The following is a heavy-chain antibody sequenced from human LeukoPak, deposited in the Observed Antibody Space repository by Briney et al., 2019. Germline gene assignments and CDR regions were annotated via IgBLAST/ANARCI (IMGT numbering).Heavy chain of an antibody. J-gene: IGHJ4*02. CDR1: GFTFSSYW. D-gene: IGHD2-8*02. CDR2: INSEGSST. V-gene: IGHV3-74*01. CDR3: ARIATGGPLD. Sequence: GGSLRLSCAASGFTFSSYWMHWVRQAPGKGLVWVSHINSEGSSTTYADSVKGRFTISRDNAKNTVYLQMNSLRAEDTAVYYCARIATGGPLDWGQGTLVIVSS.